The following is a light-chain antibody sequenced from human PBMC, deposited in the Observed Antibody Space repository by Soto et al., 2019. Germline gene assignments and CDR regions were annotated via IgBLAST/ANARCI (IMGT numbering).Light chain of an antibody. CDR1: SSDVGGYNY. V-gene: IGLV2-14*01. CDR2: DVS. J-gene: IGLJ2*01. CDR3: SSYTSSSIVV. Sequence: QSVLTQPASVSGSPGQSITISCTGTSSDVGGYNYVSWYQQHPGKAPKRMIYDVSNRHSGVSNRFSGSKSGNTASLTISGLQAEDEADYYCSSYTSSSIVVFGGGTKLTVL.